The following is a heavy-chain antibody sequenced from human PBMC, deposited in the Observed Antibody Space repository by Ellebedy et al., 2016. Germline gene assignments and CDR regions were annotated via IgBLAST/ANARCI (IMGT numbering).Heavy chain of an antibody. CDR3: ARLTTYYDSSGYYLEAFDI. Sequence: GGSLRLSCKGSGYSFTSYWIGWVRQMPGKGLEWMGIIYPGDSDTRYSPSFQGQVTISADKSISTAYLQWSSLKASDTAMYYCARLTTYYDSSGYYLEAFDIWGQGTMVTVSS. CDR2: IYPGDSDT. D-gene: IGHD3-22*01. J-gene: IGHJ3*02. V-gene: IGHV5-51*01. CDR1: GYSFTSYW.